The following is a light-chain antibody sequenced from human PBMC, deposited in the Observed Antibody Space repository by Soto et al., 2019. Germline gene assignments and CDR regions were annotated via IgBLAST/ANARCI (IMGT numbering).Light chain of an antibody. CDR1: QSIGDT. CDR3: RQYNYWPWT. J-gene: IGKJ1*01. Sequence: EIVMTQSPATLSVSPGGRATLSCRASQSIGDTLAWYQQKPGQAPRLLIYGASTRAPGFPARFSASGSGTDFTLTISSLQSEDFAVYYCRQYNYWPWTFGQGTKVEIK. V-gene: IGKV3-15*01. CDR2: GAS.